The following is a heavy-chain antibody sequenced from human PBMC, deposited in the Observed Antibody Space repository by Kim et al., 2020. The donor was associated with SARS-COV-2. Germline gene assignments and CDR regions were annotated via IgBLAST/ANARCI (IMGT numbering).Heavy chain of an antibody. V-gene: IGHV3-72*01. D-gene: IGHD4-17*01. CDR1: GFTLSDYY. CDR3: IKYRLGLRYFSY. Sequence: GGSLRLSCTASGFTLSDYYIDWVRQAPGKGLEWIGRSRNKANSYTTEYAGSVEGRFTISREESKNSLYLQMNSLKTEDTAVYYGIKYRLGLRYFSYWGPGTLVSVST. J-gene: IGHJ4*02. CDR2: SRNKANSYTT.